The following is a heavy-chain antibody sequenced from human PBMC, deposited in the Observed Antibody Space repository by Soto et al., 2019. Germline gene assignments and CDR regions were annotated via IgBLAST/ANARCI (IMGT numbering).Heavy chain of an antibody. D-gene: IGHD1-26*01. CDR2: IYFAGST. J-gene: IGHJ4*02. V-gene: IGHV4-34*01. Sequence: SETLSLTCAVYGGSFSGYYWTWIRQPPGTGLEWIGSIYFAGSTYYNPSLQSRLTISVDTSRNQFSLKMNSLTAADTAIYYCGGLRRSGSYLHYWGQGSLVTV. CDR3: GGLRRSGSYLHY. CDR1: GGSFSGYY.